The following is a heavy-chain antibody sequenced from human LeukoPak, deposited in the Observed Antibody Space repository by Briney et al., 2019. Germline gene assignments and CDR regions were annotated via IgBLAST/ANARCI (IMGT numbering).Heavy chain of an antibody. CDR1: GGSISSYY. V-gene: IGHV4-4*09. D-gene: IGHD4-17*01. CDR2: IYTSGST. CDR3: VRLPSNYGDRDY. Sequence: SETLSLTCTVSGGSISSYYWSWIRQPPGKGLEWIGYIYTSGSTNYNPSLKSRVTISVDTSKNQFSLKLSSVTAADTAVYYCVRLPSNYGDRDYWGQGTLVTVSS. J-gene: IGHJ4*02.